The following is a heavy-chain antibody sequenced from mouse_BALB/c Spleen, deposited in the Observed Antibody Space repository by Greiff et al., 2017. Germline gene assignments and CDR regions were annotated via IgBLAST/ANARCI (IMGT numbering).Heavy chain of an antibody. Sequence: VHVKQSGPSLVKPSQTLSLTCSVTGDSITSGYWNWIRKFPGNKLEYMGYISYSGSTYYNPSLKSRISITRDTSKNQYYLQLNSVTTEDTATYYCARYTMITYYYAMDYWGQGTSVTVSS. D-gene: IGHD2-4*01. J-gene: IGHJ4*01. CDR3: ARYTMITYYYAMDY. V-gene: IGHV3-8*02. CDR2: ISYSGST. CDR1: GDSITSGY.